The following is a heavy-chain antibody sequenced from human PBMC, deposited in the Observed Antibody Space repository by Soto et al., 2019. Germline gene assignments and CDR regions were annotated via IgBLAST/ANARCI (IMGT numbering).Heavy chain of an antibody. V-gene: IGHV3-64*01. J-gene: IGHJ6*03. D-gene: IGHD6-6*01. Sequence: EVQLAESGGGLAQPGGSLRLSCAASGFTLSGYAMDWVRQAPGKGLEYVSGISSNGVGTYYANSVQGRFTISRDNSKNTVYLQIGSRIPEDMAVYYCARRARPDFYYMDVWGKGTTVTVSS. CDR1: GFTLSGYA. CDR2: ISSNGVGT. CDR3: ARRARPDFYYMDV.